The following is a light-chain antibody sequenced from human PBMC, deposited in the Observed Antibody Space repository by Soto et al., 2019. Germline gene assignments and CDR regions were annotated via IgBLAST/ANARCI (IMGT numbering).Light chain of an antibody. J-gene: IGLJ1*01. Sequence: QSVLTQPASVSVSPGQSIAISCTGTSSDVGGYNYVSWYQQHPGKAPKVLFYAVSNRPSGVSHRFSGSKSDNTASLTISALPAEDEDDYYCCSYTNNNPLVFGTGTKLTVL. CDR2: AVS. CDR1: SSDVGGYNY. V-gene: IGLV2-14*01. CDR3: CSYTNNNPLV.